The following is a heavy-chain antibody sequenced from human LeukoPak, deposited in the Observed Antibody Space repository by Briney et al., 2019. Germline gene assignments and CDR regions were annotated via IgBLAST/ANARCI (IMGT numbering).Heavy chain of an antibody. Sequence: SETLSLTCTVSGGSISSGGYYWSWIRQPPGKGLEWIGYLYYSGSTDYNPSLKSRVTISVDTSKNQFSLKLKSVTAADTAVYYCARSQYSEYDYELWGQGTLVTVSS. CDR2: LYYSGST. CDR3: ARSQYSEYDYEL. J-gene: IGHJ4*02. D-gene: IGHD5-12*01. V-gene: IGHV4-61*08. CDR1: GGSISSGGYY.